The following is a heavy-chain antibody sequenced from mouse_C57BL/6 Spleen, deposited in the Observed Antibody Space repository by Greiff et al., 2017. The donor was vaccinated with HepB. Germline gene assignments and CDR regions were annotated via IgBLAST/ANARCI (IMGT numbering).Heavy chain of an antibody. D-gene: IGHD1-1*01. V-gene: IGHV5-17*01. CDR2: ISSGSSTI. J-gene: IGHJ1*03. Sequence: DVMLVESGGGLVKPGGSLKLSCAASGFTFSDYGMHWVRQAPEKGLEWVAYISSGSSTIYYADTVKGRFTISRDNAKNTLFLQMTSLRSEDTAMYYCARVLGSSYDWYFDVWGTGTTVTVSS. CDR1: GFTFSDYG. CDR3: ARVLGSSYDWYFDV.